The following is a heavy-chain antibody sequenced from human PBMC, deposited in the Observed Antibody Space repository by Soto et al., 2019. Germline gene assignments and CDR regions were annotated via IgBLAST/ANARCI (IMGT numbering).Heavy chain of an antibody. CDR1: GFTFSSFG. Sequence: EVQLLESGGGLVQPGGSLRLPWAGTGFTFSSFGMGWVRQAPGKGLEWVSTIRGSAGNANYADSVKGRFTISRDDSTNTVHLQMNSLRPDDTAVYYCARHLWFGESVFDPWGQGTLVVVSS. D-gene: IGHD3-10*01. CDR2: IRGSAGNA. V-gene: IGHV3-23*01. CDR3: ARHLWFGESVFDP. J-gene: IGHJ5*02.